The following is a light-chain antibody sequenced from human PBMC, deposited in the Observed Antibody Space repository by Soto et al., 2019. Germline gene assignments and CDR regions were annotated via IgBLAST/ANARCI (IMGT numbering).Light chain of an antibody. CDR1: QGIRND. CDR3: LKDYDLPRT. V-gene: IGKV1-6*01. J-gene: IGKJ4*01. CDR2: AAS. Sequence: AIQMTQSPSSLSASVGDRVTITCRASQGIRNDLGWYQQKPGRAPMLLIYAASSFLTGVPSRFSGSLSGTDFTLAIRSMQHVDYATYCCLKDYDLPRTFCQGTKGEVK.